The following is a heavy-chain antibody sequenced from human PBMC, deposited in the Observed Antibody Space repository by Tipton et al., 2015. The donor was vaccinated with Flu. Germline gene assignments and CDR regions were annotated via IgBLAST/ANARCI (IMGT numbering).Heavy chain of an antibody. V-gene: IGHV4-59*01. CDR2: IHYTGST. D-gene: IGHD3-10*01. Sequence: LRLSCNVSGGSISSYYWSWIRQPPGKGLEWIGCIHYTGSTKYNPSLKSRVTLSVDTSKNQFSLKLTSVNAADTAVYYCARGVRPSNMVGGVINWFDPWGQGTLVTVSS. J-gene: IGHJ5*02. CDR1: GGSISSYY. CDR3: ARGVRPSNMVGGVINWFDP.